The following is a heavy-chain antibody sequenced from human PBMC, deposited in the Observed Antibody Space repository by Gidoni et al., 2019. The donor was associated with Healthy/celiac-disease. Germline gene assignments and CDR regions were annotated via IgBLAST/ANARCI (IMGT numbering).Heavy chain of an antibody. J-gene: IGHJ3*02. CDR1: GYSISSGYY. CDR2: IYHSGST. D-gene: IGHD6-19*01. Sequence: QVQLQESGPGLVKPSETLSLTCAVSGYSISSGYYWGWFRQPPGKGLEWIGSIYHSGSTYYNPSRKSRVTISVDTSKNQFSLKLSSVTAADTAVYYCARSSVAGTGAFDIWGQGTMVTVSS. CDR3: ARSSVAGTGAFDI. V-gene: IGHV4-38-2*01.